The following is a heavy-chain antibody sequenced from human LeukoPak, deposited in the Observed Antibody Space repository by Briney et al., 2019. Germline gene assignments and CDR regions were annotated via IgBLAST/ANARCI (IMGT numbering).Heavy chain of an antibody. D-gene: IGHD6-19*01. CDR3: AKAAQWLVLLDAFDI. CDR2: ISYDGSNK. J-gene: IGHJ3*02. V-gene: IGHV3-30*18. CDR1: GFTFSSYG. Sequence: PGGSLRLSCAASGFTFSSYGMHWVRQAPGKGLEWVAVISYDGSNKYYADSVKGRFTISRDNSKNTLYLQMNSLRAEDTAVYYCAKAAQWLVLLDAFDIWGQGTMVTVSS.